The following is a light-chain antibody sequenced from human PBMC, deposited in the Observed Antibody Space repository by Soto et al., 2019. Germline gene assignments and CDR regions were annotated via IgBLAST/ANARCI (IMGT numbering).Light chain of an antibody. CDR1: QSVSSY. V-gene: IGKV3-11*01. J-gene: IGKJ4*01. CDR3: KQRTNWPPLT. Sequence: EIVLTQSPATLSLSPGDRATLSCRASQSVSSYLAWYQQKPGQAPRLLIFDASNRATGIPARFSGSGSGTDFTLTISSLEPEDFAFYYCKQRTNWPPLTFGGGTKVEIK. CDR2: DAS.